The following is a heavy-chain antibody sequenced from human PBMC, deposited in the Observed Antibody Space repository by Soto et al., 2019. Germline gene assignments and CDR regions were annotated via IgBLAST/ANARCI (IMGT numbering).Heavy chain of an antibody. CDR2: IYQSGNT. CDR3: SRADYGDYFDY. Sequence: QLQLQESGAGLVKPSQTLSLACAVSGGSISSGGYCWSCIRQPPGKGLEWIGYIYQSGNTYYNPSLKSRVTRSADRSKNQSSLKLSSVTAADTAVYYCSRADYGDYFDYWGPGTVVTVSS. J-gene: IGHJ4*02. V-gene: IGHV4-30-2*01. CDR1: GGSISSGGYC. D-gene: IGHD3-16*01.